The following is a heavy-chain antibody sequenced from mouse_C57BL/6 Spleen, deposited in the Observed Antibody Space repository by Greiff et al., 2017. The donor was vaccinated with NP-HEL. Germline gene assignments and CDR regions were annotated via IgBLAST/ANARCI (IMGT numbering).Heavy chain of an antibody. V-gene: IGHV6-6*01. J-gene: IGHJ4*01. Sequence: EVKLMESGGGLVQPGGSMKLSCAASGFTFSDAWMDWVRQSPEKGLEWVAEIRNKANNHATYYAESVKGRFTISRDDSKSSVYLQMNSLGAEDTGIYYCTREDYDTGYAMDYWGQGTSVTVSS. CDR1: GFTFSDAW. CDR2: IRNKANNHAT. CDR3: TREDYDTGYAMDY. D-gene: IGHD2-4*01.